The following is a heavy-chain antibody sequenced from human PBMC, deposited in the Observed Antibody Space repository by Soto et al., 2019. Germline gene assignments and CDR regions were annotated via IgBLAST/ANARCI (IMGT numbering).Heavy chain of an antibody. CDR1: GGSFSNYG. J-gene: IGHJ5*02. CDR2: VNPVFGPA. CDR3: ARESHESEGVSVSVLGPFNWFDP. V-gene: IGHV1-69*06. Sequence: QVQLVQSGAEVKKPGSSVRVSCKTSGGSFSNYGIRWVRQVPGQGLEWMGEVNPVFGPANYAQELQGRLTITADRSTSTAYMSLTSLTSEDTVVDYCARESHESEGVSVSVLGPFNWFDPWAQRTLVTVTS. D-gene: IGHD3-10*01.